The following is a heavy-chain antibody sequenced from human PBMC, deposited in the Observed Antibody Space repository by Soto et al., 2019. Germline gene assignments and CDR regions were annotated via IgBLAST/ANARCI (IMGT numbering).Heavy chain of an antibody. Sequence: QVQLVESGGGVVQPGRSLRLSCAASGFTFSSYGMHWVRQAPGKGLEWVAVIWYDGSNKYYADSVKGRFTISRDNSKNTLYLQMNSLRAEDTAVYYCARDFINDFSPIPLAYYGIDVWGQGTTVTVSS. V-gene: IGHV3-33*01. CDR2: IWYDGSNK. D-gene: IGHD3-3*01. CDR3: ARDFINDFSPIPLAYYGIDV. CDR1: GFTFSSYG. J-gene: IGHJ6*02.